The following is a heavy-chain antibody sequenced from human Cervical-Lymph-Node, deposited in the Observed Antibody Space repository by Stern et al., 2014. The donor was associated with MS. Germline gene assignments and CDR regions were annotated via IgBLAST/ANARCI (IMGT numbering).Heavy chain of an antibody. CDR2: IIPIFGTP. J-gene: IGHJ6*02. D-gene: IGHD4-17*01. CDR3: ATPSTVTVGGMDV. CDR1: GGTFSTQA. V-gene: IGHV1-69*01. Sequence: QVQLLQPGAEVKKPGSSVKVSCKASGGTFSTQAINWVRQAPGQGLEWVGGIIPIFGTPNYAQKVQDRVTITADESTSTAYMDLSSLRSEDTAVYYCATPSTVTVGGMDVWGQGTTVTVSS.